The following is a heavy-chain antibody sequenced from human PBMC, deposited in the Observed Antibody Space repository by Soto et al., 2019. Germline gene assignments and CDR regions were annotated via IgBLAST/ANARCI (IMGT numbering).Heavy chain of an antibody. CDR1: GGSFSGYY. CDR3: ARGLHYYDSSGYSNGNFDY. Sequence: PSETLSLTCAVYGGSFSGYYLGWIRQPPGKGLEWIGEINHSGSTNYNPSLKSRVTISVDTSKNQFSLKLSSVTAADTAVYYCARGLHYYDSSGYSNGNFDYWGQGTLVTVSS. D-gene: IGHD3-22*01. J-gene: IGHJ4*02. V-gene: IGHV4-34*01. CDR2: INHSGST.